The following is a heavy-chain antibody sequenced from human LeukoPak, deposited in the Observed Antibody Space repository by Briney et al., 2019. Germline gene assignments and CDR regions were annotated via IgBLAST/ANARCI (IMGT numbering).Heavy chain of an antibody. Sequence: ASVKVSCKVSGDTVTNSGMHWVRLPPGKGPEWMGGFNPLDDEKVYSQRFHGRVTMTEDTSTDTAYMELRGLTPEDTATYFCATLFSDGGFYYFEYWGQGTLVSVSS. D-gene: IGHD3-10*02. J-gene: IGHJ4*02. CDR2: FNPLDDEK. V-gene: IGHV1-24*01. CDR3: ATLFSDGGFYYFEY. CDR1: GDTVTNSG.